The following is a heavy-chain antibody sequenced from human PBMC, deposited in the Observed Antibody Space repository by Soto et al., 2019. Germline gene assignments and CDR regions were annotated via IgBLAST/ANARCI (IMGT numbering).Heavy chain of an antibody. V-gene: IGHV4-4*02. J-gene: IGHJ4*02. CDR2: IYHSGST. CDR3: ARGTTTVTTQFYFDY. Sequence: SETLSLTCAVSSGSISSSNWWSWVRQPPGEGLEWIGEIYHSGSTNCNPSLKSRVTISVDKSKNQFSLKLSSVTAADTAVYYCARGTTTVTTQFYFDYWGQGTLVTVSS. D-gene: IGHD4-17*01. CDR1: SGSISSSNW.